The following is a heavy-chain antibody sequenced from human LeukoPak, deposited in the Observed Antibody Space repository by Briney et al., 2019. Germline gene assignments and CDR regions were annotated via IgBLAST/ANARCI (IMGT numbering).Heavy chain of an antibody. CDR3: AGQRITMVRGVSHFDY. CDR1: GYSISSGYY. V-gene: IGHV4-38-2*02. CDR2: IYHSGST. J-gene: IGHJ4*02. Sequence: SENLSLTCTVSGYSISSGYYWGWIRQPPGKGLEWIGSIYHSGSTYYNPSLKSRVTISVDTSKNQFSLNLSSVTAADTAVYYCAGQRITMVRGVSHFDYWGQGTLVTVSS. D-gene: IGHD3-10*01.